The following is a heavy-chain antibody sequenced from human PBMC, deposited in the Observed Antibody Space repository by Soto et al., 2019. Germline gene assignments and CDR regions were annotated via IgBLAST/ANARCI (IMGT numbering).Heavy chain of an antibody. Sequence: QVQLVQSGAEVKKPGASVRVSCEASRYTFPTSYINWVRQAAGQGLEWMGWMNVDRGNTGYAQKFQGRITLTRSTSMGTAYLELSSLNSEDSAVSYCERGASPWGEGTLVTVSS. CDR1: RYTFPTSY. CDR3: ERGASP. CDR2: MNVDRGNT. J-gene: IGHJ5*02. V-gene: IGHV1-8*01.